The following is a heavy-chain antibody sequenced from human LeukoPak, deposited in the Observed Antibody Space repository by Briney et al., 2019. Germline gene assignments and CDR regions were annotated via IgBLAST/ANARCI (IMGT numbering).Heavy chain of an antibody. CDR3: ARVVGLYCTDGVCYWDY. J-gene: IGHJ4*02. V-gene: IGHV3-30-3*01. CDR2: ISYDGSNK. CDR1: GFTFSSYA. Sequence: GGSLRLSCAASGFTFSSYAMHWVRQAPGKGLEWVAVISYDGSNKYYADSVKGRFTISRDNSKDTLYLQMNSLRAEDTAVYYCARVVGLYCTDGVCYWDYWGQGTLVTVSS. D-gene: IGHD2-8*01.